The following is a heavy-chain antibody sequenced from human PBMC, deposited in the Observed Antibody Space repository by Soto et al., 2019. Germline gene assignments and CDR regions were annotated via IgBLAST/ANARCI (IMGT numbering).Heavy chain of an antibody. CDR3: ARDRISATGYFDY. CDR1: GGSISSGDYY. V-gene: IGHV4-30-4*01. J-gene: IGHJ4*02. D-gene: IGHD2-15*01. CDR2: IYYSGST. Sequence: SETLSLTCTVSGGSISSGDYYWSWIRQPPGKGPEWIGYIYYSGSTYYNPSLKSRVTISVDTSKNQFSLKLSSVTAADTAVYYCARDRISATGYFDYWGQGTLVTVS.